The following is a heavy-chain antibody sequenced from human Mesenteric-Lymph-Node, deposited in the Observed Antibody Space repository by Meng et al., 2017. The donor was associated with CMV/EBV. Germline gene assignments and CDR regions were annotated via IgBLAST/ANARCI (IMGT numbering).Heavy chain of an antibody. CDR2: IYYSGSI. D-gene: IGHD3-3*01. CDR3: ASYDFWSGYYFDY. J-gene: IGHJ4*02. V-gene: IGHV4-39*01. Sequence: SGGSIRSSSYYWGWSRQPPGKGLEWIGSIYYSGSIYYNPSLKSRVTISVDTSKNQFSLKLSSVTAADTAVYYCASYDFWSGYYFDYWGQGTLVTVSS. CDR1: GGSIRSSSYY.